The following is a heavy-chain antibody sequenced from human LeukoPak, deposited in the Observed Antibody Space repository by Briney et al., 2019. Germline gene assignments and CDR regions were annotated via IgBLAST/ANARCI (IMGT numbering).Heavy chain of an antibody. CDR3: ARDQGLSPMNYYYYYYMDV. D-gene: IGHD3-22*01. Sequence: SETLSLTCTVSGGSISSSSYYWGWIRQPPGKGLEWIGSIYYSGSTYYNPSLKSRVTISVDTSKNQFSLKLSSVTAADTAVYCCARDQGLSPMNYYYYYYMDVWGKGTTVTVSS. V-gene: IGHV4-39*07. J-gene: IGHJ6*03. CDR1: GGSISSSSYY. CDR2: IYYSGST.